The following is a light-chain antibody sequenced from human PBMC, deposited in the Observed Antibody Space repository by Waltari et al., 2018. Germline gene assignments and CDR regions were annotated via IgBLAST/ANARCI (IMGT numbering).Light chain of an antibody. V-gene: IGKV3-15*01. CDR2: GTS. Sequence: EIVMTQSPATLSVSPGVRATLSCRASQSVSSNLAWYQQKPGQAPRLLIYGTSTRATGIPARFSGSGSGTEFTLTISSLQSEDFAVYYCQQYNNWPPLTFGGGTTVEIK. CDR3: QQYNNWPPLT. CDR1: QSVSSN. J-gene: IGKJ4*01.